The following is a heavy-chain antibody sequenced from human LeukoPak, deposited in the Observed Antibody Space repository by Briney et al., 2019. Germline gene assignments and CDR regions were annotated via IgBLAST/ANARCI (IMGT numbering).Heavy chain of an antibody. J-gene: IGHJ4*02. V-gene: IGHV3-21*01. CDR3: ARIADSQSFDY. CDR1: GFTFSSCS. Sequence: GGSLRLSCAASGFTFSSCSMTWVRQAPGKGLEWVSSISSSSSYIYYADSVKGRFTISRDNAKNSLYLQMNSLRAEDTAVYYCARIADSQSFDYWGQGTLVTVSS. CDR2: ISSSSSYI. D-gene: IGHD6-13*01.